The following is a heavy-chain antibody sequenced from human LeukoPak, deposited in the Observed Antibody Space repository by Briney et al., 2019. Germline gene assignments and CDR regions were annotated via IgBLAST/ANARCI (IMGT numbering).Heavy chain of an antibody. CDR2: IYTSGSA. J-gene: IGHJ5*02. V-gene: IGHV4-61*02. CDR1: GYSISSGYY. D-gene: IGHD3-10*01. Sequence: SETLSLTCTVSGYSISSGYYWGWIRQPAGKGLEWIGRIYTSGSANYNPSLNSRVTISVDTSKNQCSLKLTSVTAADTAVYYCARHYGSGMDYFDPWGQGTLVTVSS. CDR3: ARHYGSGMDYFDP.